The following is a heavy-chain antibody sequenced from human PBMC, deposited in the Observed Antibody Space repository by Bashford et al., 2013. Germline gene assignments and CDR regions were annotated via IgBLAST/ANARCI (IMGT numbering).Heavy chain of an antibody. V-gene: IGHV4-39*01. CDR1: GGSISSRTPY. CDR3: ARHQFDLGYYFDH. CDR2: MYFKGNT. D-gene: IGHD3-9*01. J-gene: IGHJ4*02. Sequence: SETLSLSCTVSGGSISSRTPYWGWIRQPPGKGLEWIGTMYFKGNTFYNPSLNSRVTVSVDTSTGKFSLSLRSVTAADTAVYYCARHQFDLGYYFDHVGPGNSWSPSP.